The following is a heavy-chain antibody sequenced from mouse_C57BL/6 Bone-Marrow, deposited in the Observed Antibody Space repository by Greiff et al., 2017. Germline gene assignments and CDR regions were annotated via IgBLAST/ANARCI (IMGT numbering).Heavy chain of an antibody. CDR1: GFTFSAYG. V-gene: IGHV5-17*01. D-gene: IGHD3-2*02. CDR3: ARAAQATWFAY. CDR2: ISSGSSTI. Sequence: LLDSVGLFLKPGGSLKLSCAASGFTFSAYGMHWVRQAPEKGLEWVAYISSGSSTINYADTVKGRFTISRDNAKDTLFLQMTSLRSEDTAMYYCARAAQATWFAYWGQGTLVTVSA. J-gene: IGHJ3*01.